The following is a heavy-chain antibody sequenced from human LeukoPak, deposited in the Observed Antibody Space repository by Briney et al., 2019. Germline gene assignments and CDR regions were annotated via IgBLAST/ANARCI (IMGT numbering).Heavy chain of an antibody. V-gene: IGHV3-23*01. CDR1: GFTFSSYA. J-gene: IGHJ4*02. CDR2: INGSGGST. CDR3: AKVGGGYSYAYFDY. D-gene: IGHD5-18*01. Sequence: GGSLRLSCAASGFTFSSYAMSWVRQAPGKGLEWVSAINGSGGSTYYADSVKGRFTISRDNSKNTLYLQMNSLRAEDTAVYYRAKVGGGYSYAYFDYWGQGTLVTVSS.